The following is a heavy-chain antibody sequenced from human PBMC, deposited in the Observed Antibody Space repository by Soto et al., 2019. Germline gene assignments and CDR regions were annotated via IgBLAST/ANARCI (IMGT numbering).Heavy chain of an antibody. D-gene: IGHD2-21*01. Sequence: XESLTLTCAVSGFTFNTYPMTWGRQAPGKGLEWVSSISSTAGRTSSYADSVKGRFAISRDFSDNTVYLQMNTLTVEDTAVYFCEKGVVGFHYGMEVWGQGTTVTVSS. CDR2: ISSTAGRT. V-gene: IGHV3-23*01. J-gene: IGHJ6*02. CDR3: EKGVVGFHYGMEV. CDR1: GFTFNTYP.